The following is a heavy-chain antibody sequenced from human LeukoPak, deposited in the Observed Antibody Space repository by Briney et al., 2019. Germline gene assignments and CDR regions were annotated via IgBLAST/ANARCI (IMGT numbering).Heavy chain of an antibody. V-gene: IGHV3-30*18. J-gene: IGHJ4*02. D-gene: IGHD2-2*02. CDR2: ISYDGSNK. CDR1: GFTFSSYG. CDR3: AKGADRYCSSTSCYTGFDY. Sequence: GGSLRLSCAASGFTFSSYGMHWVRQAPGKGLEWVAVISYDGSNKYYAGSVKGRFTISRDNSKNTLYLQMNSLRAEDTAVYYCAKGADRYCSSTSCYTGFDYWGQGTLVTVSS.